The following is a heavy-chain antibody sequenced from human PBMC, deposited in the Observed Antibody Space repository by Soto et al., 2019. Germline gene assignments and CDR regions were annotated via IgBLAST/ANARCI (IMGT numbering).Heavy chain of an antibody. J-gene: IGHJ4*02. CDR2: ISNGGRT. CDR1: GDSISSDGYH. D-gene: IGHD2-8*01. CDR3: VRAPVGMDSINFFDH. V-gene: IGHV4-30-4*01. Sequence: SETLSLTCTVSGDSISSDGYHWSWIRQSPGKGLEWIGYISNGGRTFYRPSRESRINMSLDATKNSYYLRLKYVTDADTAVYYCVRAPVGMDSINFFDHWGQGILVTVSS.